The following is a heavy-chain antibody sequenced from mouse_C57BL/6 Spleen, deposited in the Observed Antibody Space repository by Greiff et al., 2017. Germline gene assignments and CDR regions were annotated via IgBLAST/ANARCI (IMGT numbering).Heavy chain of an antibody. Sequence: EVKLVESEGGLVQPGSSMKLSCTASGFTFSDYYMAWVRQVPEKGLEWVANINYDGSSTYYLDSLKSRFIISRDNAKNILYLQMSSLKSVDTATYYCARGGYGSLYAMDYWGQGTSVTVSS. D-gene: IGHD1-1*01. CDR1: GFTFSDYY. J-gene: IGHJ4*01. CDR2: INYDGSST. CDR3: ARGGYGSLYAMDY. V-gene: IGHV5-16*01.